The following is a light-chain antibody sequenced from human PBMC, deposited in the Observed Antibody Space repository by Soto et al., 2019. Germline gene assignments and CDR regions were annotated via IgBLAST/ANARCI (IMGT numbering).Light chain of an antibody. Sequence: EIVWRHSPATLSLSPGERATLSCRASQSISNFLAWYQQKPGQAPRLLIYDASNRATGIPARFSGSGSGTDFTLTISSLEPEDFAVYYCQQYGRSPFTFGPGTKVDI. V-gene: IGKV3-11*01. J-gene: IGKJ3*01. CDR2: DAS. CDR1: QSISNF. CDR3: QQYGRSPFT.